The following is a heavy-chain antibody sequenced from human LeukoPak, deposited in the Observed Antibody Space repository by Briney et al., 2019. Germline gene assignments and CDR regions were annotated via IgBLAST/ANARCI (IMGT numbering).Heavy chain of an antibody. D-gene: IGHD3-22*01. V-gene: IGHV4-61*02. CDR1: GVSISRGSHY. Sequence: SSETLSLTCTVSGVSISRGSHYWSWIRQPAGKGLEWIGRIHTIGNTNYSPSLWRRVTISVDTSKNQFSLRLHSVTAADTAVYYCARGRSYYSDTGTDYWGQGALVTVSS. J-gene: IGHJ4*02. CDR2: IHTIGNT. CDR3: ARGRSYYSDTGTDY.